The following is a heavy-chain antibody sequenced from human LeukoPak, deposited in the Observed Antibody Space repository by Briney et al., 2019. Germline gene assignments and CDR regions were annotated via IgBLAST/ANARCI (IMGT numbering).Heavy chain of an antibody. J-gene: IGHJ4*02. D-gene: IGHD3-16*02. V-gene: IGHV3-9*01. Sequence: QTGGSLRLSCAASGFTFEDYAMPWVRQTPGKGLEWVSGISWNSGSIGYADSVKGRFTISRDNAKNSLYLQMNSLRAEDTALYYCAKGVIMFGGVISPVDYWGQGTLVTVPS. CDR3: AKGVIMFGGVISPVDY. CDR2: ISWNSGSI. CDR1: GFTFEDYA.